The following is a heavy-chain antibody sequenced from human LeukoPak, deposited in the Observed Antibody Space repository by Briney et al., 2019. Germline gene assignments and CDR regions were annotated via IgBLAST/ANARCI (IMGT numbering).Heavy chain of an antibody. CDR1: GGSISSYY. CDR3: AREGYYDSSGFDY. J-gene: IGHJ4*02. CDR2: IYYSVST. D-gene: IGHD3-22*01. Sequence: PSETLSLTCTVSGGSISSYYWSWIRQHPGKGLEWIGYIYYSVSTNYNPSLKSRVTISVDTSKNQFSLKLSSVTAADTAVYYCAREGYYDSSGFDYWGQGTLVTVSS. V-gene: IGHV4-59*01.